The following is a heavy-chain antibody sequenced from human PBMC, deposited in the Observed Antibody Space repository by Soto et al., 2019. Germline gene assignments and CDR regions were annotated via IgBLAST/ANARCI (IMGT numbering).Heavy chain of an antibody. V-gene: IGHV4-31*03. D-gene: IGHD2-15*01. CDR3: ARDAALKWFDP. Sequence: QVQLQESGPRLVKPSQTLSLTCTVSGGSTSSGGYYWSWIRQYPGKGLEWIGFVYYSGSTYYNPSIKSRVIISVDTSKQLFSLKLSSVTAADTAVYYCARDAALKWFDPWGQGTLVTVSS. J-gene: IGHJ5*02. CDR1: GGSTSSGGYY. CDR2: VYYSGST.